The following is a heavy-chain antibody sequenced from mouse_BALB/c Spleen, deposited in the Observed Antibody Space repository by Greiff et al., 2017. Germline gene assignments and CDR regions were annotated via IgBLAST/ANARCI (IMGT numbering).Heavy chain of an antibody. V-gene: IGHV5-6*01. D-gene: IGHD4-1*01. Sequence: EVQGVESGGDLVKPGGSLKLSCAASGFTFSSYGMSWVRQTPDKRLEWVATISSGGSYTYYPDSVKGRFTISRDNAKNTLYLQMSSLKSEDTAMYYCARQDWDEDAMDYWGQGTSVTVSS. CDR2: ISSGGSYT. CDR3: ARQDWDEDAMDY. J-gene: IGHJ4*01. CDR1: GFTFSSYG.